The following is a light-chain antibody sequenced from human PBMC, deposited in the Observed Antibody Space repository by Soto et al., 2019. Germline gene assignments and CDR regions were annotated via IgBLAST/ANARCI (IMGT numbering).Light chain of an antibody. J-gene: IGLJ3*02. V-gene: IGLV2-8*01. CDR2: EVN. CDR3: SSSAGIYHYLV. Sequence: QSALTQPPSASGSPGQSVTISCIGTSSDIGGYNSVSWYQQHPGKAPRLMIYEVNKRPSGVPDRFSGSKSGYTASLTVSGLQTEDEAFYYCSSSAGIYHYLVFGGGTKLTVL. CDR1: SSDIGGYNS.